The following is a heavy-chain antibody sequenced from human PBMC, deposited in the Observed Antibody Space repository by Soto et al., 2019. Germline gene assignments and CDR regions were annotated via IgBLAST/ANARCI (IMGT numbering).Heavy chain of an antibody. CDR1: GYTFTTYE. J-gene: IGHJ6*02. V-gene: IGHV1-8*01. Sequence: QVQLVQSGAEVKKPGASVKVSCKASGYTFTTYEINWLRQDPGQGLEWMGWMSPSSGNTGYVDQFRGSVTMTSNTSMTTAYMELSSLRSEDTAVYYCARVGGQLFGDHGMDVWGQGTTVTVSS. D-gene: IGHD3-10*01. CDR2: MSPSSGNT. CDR3: ARVGGQLFGDHGMDV.